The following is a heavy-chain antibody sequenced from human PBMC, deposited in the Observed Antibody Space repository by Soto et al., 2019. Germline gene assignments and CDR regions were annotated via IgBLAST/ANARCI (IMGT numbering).Heavy chain of an antibody. CDR3: ARHKFWSGYYFDY. D-gene: IGHD3-3*01. Sequence: QLQLQESGPGLVKPSETLSLTCTVSAGSISSSGYYWGWIRQPPGKVLEWIGSIYYSGSTYYTPSLKSRVTISVDTSKNQFSLKLSSVTAADTAVYYCARHKFWSGYYFDYWGQGTLVTVSS. V-gene: IGHV4-39*01. CDR1: AGSISSSGYY. J-gene: IGHJ4*02. CDR2: IYYSGST.